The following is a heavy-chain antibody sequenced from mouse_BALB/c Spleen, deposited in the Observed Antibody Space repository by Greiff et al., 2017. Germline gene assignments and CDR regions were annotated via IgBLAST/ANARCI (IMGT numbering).Heavy chain of an antibody. V-gene: IGHV1S81*02. Sequence: QVQLQQSGAELVKPGASVKLSCKASGYTFTSYYMYWVKQRPGQGLEWIGEINPSNGGTNFNEKFKSKATLTVDKSSSTAYMQLSSLTSEDSAVYYCTRSLYGSSYLYAMDYWGQGTSVTVSS. CDR2: INPSNGGT. D-gene: IGHD1-1*01. CDR3: TRSLYGSSYLYAMDY. J-gene: IGHJ4*01. CDR1: GYTFTSYY.